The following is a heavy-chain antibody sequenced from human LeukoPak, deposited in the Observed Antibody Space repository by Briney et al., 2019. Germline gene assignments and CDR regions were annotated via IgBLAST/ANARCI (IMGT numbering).Heavy chain of an antibody. CDR2: IIPILGIA. D-gene: IGHD6-13*01. Sequence: SVKVSCKASGGTFSSYAISWVRQAPGQGLEWMGRIIPILGIANYAQKFQGRVTITADKSTSTAYMELSSLRSEDTAVYYCARARSSSSNFDYWGQGTLVTVSS. CDR3: ARARSSSSNFDY. J-gene: IGHJ4*02. V-gene: IGHV1-69*04. CDR1: GGTFSSYA.